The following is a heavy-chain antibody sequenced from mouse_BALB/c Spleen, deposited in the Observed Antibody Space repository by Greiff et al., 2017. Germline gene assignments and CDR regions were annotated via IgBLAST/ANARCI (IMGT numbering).Heavy chain of an antibody. D-gene: IGHD2-14*01. J-gene: IGHJ2*01. V-gene: IGHV5-6-5*01. Sequence: EVQRVESGGGLVKPGGSLKLSCAASGFTFNSYAMSWVRQTPEKRLEWVASISSGGSTYYPDSVKGRFTISRDNARNILYLQMSSLRSEDTAMYYCARYYRYDDGCLDYWGQGTTLTVSS. CDR1: GFTFNSYA. CDR3: ARYYRYDDGCLDY. CDR2: ISSGGST.